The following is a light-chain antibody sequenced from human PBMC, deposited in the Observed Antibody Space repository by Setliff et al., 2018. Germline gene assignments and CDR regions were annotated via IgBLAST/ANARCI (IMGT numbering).Light chain of an antibody. J-gene: IGLJ1*01. Sequence: QSVLTQPASVSGSPGQSITISCTGTSSDVGSYNLVSWYQQHPGKAPKLMIYAVSDRPSGVSNRFSGSKSGNTASLTISGLQTEDEADYYCTSYTDITTVFGSGTKVTVL. V-gene: IGLV2-14*02. CDR1: SSDVGSYNL. CDR3: TSYTDITTV. CDR2: AVS.